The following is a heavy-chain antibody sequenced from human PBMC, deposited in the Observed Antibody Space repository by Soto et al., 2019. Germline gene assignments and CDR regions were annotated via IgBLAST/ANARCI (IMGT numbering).Heavy chain of an antibody. D-gene: IGHD6-13*01. V-gene: IGHV3-48*03. CDR1: GFTFSSYE. CDR3: ARGVSSSWYLNWFDP. Sequence: QSGGSLRLSCAAYGFTFSSYEMNWVRQAPGKGLEWVSYISSSGSTIYYADSVKGRFTISRDNAKNSLYLQMNSLRAEDTAVYYCARGVSSSWYLNWFDPWGQGTLVTVSS. J-gene: IGHJ5*02. CDR2: ISSSGSTI.